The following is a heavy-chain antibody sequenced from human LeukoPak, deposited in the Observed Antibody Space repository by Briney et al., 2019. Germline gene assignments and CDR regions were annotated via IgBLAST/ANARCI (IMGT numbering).Heavy chain of an antibody. V-gene: IGHV4-34*01. J-gene: IGHJ4*02. CDR3: ARDSSSWSYYFDY. D-gene: IGHD6-13*01. CDR1: GGSFSGYY. Sequence: SETLSLTCAVYGGSFSGYYWSWIRQPPGKGLEWIGEINHSGSTNYNPSLKSRVTISVDTSKNQFSLKLSSVTAADTAVYYCARDSSSWSYYFDYWGQGTLVTVSS. CDR2: INHSGST.